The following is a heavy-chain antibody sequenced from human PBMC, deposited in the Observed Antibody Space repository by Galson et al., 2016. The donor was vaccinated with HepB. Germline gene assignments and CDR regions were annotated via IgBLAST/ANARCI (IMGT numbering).Heavy chain of an antibody. Sequence: SLRLSCAASGFTFSSFAMNWVRQAPGKGLEWVAAISDGGDAAYYSDSAKGRFIISRDNSKNTLFLQMNTLRAEDTAVYYCAKDTADYYDSTGYYGRDALDIWGQGTMVTVSS. D-gene: IGHD3-22*01. V-gene: IGHV3-23*01. CDR3: AKDTADYYDSTGYYGRDALDI. J-gene: IGHJ3*02. CDR2: ISDGGDAA. CDR1: GFTFSSFA.